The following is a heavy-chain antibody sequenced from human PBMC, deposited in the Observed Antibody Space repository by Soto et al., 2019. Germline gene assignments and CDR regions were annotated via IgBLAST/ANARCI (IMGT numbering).Heavy chain of an antibody. J-gene: IGHJ5*02. CDR1: GYSFPGYY. CDR2: INPRSGGT. Sequence: QVQLVQSGAEVKEPGASVRVSCRASGYSFPGYYIHWVRQAPGHGLEWMGWINPRSGGTNNAQKVHGSVSMTRNTATVTVYMELTGVTPDDTAIYYCVRASAAATSWFVHLGQGTLVTISS. CDR3: VRASAAATSWFVH. D-gene: IGHD6-13*01. V-gene: IGHV1-2*02.